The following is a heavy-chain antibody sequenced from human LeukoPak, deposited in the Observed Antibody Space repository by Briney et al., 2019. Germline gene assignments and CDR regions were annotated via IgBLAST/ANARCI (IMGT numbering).Heavy chain of an antibody. CDR2: ISGGDT. CDR3: ARDVGRGYCSSTSCPTNWFDP. CDR1: GFTLNNDA. D-gene: IGHD2-2*01. J-gene: IGHJ5*02. Sequence: GGPLRLSCTASGFTLNNDAMSWVRQAPGKGLEWVSAISGGDTYYAGSVKGRFTISRDNSKNTLYLQMNSLRAEDTAVYYCARDVGRGYCSSTSCPTNWFDPWGQGTLVTVSS. V-gene: IGHV3-23*01.